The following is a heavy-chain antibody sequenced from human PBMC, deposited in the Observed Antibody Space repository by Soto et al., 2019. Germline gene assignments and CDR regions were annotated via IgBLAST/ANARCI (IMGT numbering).Heavy chain of an antibody. CDR3: AKDNYDSSGYHKGELDY. J-gene: IGHJ4*02. CDR2: ISYDGSNK. Sequence: GGSLRLSCAASGFTFSSYGMHWVRQAPGKGLEWVAVISYDGSNKYYADSVKGRFTISRDNSKNTLYLQMNSLRAEDTAVYYCAKDNYDSSGYHKGELDYWGQGTLVT. CDR1: GFTFSSYG. D-gene: IGHD3-22*01. V-gene: IGHV3-30*18.